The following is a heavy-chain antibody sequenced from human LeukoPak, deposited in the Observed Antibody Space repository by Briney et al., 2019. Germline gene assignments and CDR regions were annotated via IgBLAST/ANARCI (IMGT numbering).Heavy chain of an antibody. V-gene: IGHV3-11*01. CDR3: ARDSPYYYDSSGYLSY. J-gene: IGHJ4*02. CDR2: ISSSGSTI. D-gene: IGHD3-22*01. CDR1: GFTFSDYY. Sequence: PGGSLRLSCAASGFTFSDYYMSWIRQAPGKGLEWVSYISSSGSTIYYADSVKGRFTISRDNAKNSLYLQMNSLRAEDTAVYYFARDSPYYYDSSGYLSYWGQGTLVTVSS.